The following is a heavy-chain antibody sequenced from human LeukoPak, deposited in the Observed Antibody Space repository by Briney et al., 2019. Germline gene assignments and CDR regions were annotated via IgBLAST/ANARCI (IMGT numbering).Heavy chain of an antibody. CDR2: IYYSGST. CDR3: ASHKGF. V-gene: IGHV4-59*01. CDR1: GGSISNNY. Sequence: KASETLSLTCTVSGGSISNNYWSWFRQPPGKGLEWIGYIYYSGSTNYNPSLKSRVTISVDTSKSQFPLKLSSVTAADTAVYYCASHKGFWGQGTLVTVSS. J-gene: IGHJ4*02.